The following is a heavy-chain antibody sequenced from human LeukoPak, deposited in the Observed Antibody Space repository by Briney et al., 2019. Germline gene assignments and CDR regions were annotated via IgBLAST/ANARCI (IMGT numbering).Heavy chain of an antibody. J-gene: IGHJ3*02. CDR3: ARAHGGNWILGAFDI. V-gene: IGHV1-18*01. CDR2: ISAYNGNT. CDR1: GYTFTSYG. D-gene: IGHD4-23*01. Sequence: ASVKVSCKASGYTFTSYGISWVRQAPGQGLEWMGWISAYNGNTNYAQKLRGRVTMTTDTSTSTAYMELRSLRSDDTAVYYCARAHGGNWILGAFDIWGQGTMVTVSS.